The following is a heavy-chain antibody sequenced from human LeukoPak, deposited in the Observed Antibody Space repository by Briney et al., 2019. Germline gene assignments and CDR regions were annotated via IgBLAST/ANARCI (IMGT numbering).Heavy chain of an antibody. J-gene: IGHJ5*02. Sequence: PSETLSLTCTVSGYSISSGYYWGWIRQPPGKGLEWIGSIYHSGSTYYNPSLKSRVTISVDTSKNQFSLKLSSVTAADTAVYYCARAPRYCSSTSCYIGGWFDPWGQGTLVTVSS. CDR1: GYSISSGYY. CDR3: ARAPRYCSSTSCYIGGWFDP. CDR2: IYHSGST. V-gene: IGHV4-38-2*02. D-gene: IGHD2-2*02.